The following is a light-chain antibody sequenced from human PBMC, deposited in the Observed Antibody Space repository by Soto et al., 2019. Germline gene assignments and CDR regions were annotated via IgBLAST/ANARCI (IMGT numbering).Light chain of an antibody. J-gene: IGKJ1*01. CDR2: DAS. Sequence: DIQMTQSPSSLSASVGDRVTITCRASQSISSKLNWYQQRPGKVPNLLIYDASSLQSGVPSRFSGSGSGTDFTLTISSLQPEDFATYYCQQSYRSPPTFGQGTQVEIK. V-gene: IGKV1-39*01. CDR1: QSISSK. CDR3: QQSYRSPPT.